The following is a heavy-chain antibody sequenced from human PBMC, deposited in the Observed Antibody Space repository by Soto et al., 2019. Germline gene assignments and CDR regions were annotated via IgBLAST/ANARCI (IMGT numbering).Heavy chain of an antibody. Sequence: GSLRRSCAAFGFIFRSSAMSWVRQAPGKGLEWVSAISGSGGSTYYADSVNGRFTISRDNSKNTLYLQMNSLRAEDTAVYYCATSPATPPFDYWGQGTLVTVSS. CDR2: ISGSGGST. D-gene: IGHD2-15*01. CDR1: GFIFRSSA. J-gene: IGHJ4*02. V-gene: IGHV3-23*01. CDR3: ATSPATPPFDY.